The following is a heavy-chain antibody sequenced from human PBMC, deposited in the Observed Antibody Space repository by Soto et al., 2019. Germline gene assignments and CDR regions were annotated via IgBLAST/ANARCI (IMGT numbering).Heavy chain of an antibody. CDR3: ARDTGNAFDD. J-gene: IGHJ4*02. CDR1: GYTFNTYF. V-gene: IGHV1-18*01. CDR2: ISPHNGNT. Sequence: HVQLVQSGGEVKKPGASVKVSCNTSGYTFNTYFIHWVRQAPGQGLEWMGWISPHNGNTNYAEKFQGRVTMTADTITKTAYMELRNLRIDDTAVYYCARDTGNAFDDWGQGTKVTVSS.